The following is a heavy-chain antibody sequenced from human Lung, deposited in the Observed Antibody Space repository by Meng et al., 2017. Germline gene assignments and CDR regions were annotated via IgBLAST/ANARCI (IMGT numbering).Heavy chain of an antibody. CDR1: GGSFSDYY. CDR3: ARGPTTMAHDFDY. D-gene: IGHD4-11*01. V-gene: IGHV4-34*01. J-gene: IGHJ4*02. Sequence: QVSVQQGGPGLLKPSETLSLTCVVSGGSFSDYYWSWIRQPPGKGLEWIGEINHSGSTNYNPSLESRATISVDTSQNNLSLKLSSVTAADSAVYYCARGPTTMAHDFDYWGQGTLVTVAS. CDR2: INHSGST.